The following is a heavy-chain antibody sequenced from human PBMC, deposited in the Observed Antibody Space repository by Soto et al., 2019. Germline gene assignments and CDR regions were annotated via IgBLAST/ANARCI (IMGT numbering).Heavy chain of an antibody. V-gene: IGHV4-59*01. CDR2: IYYSGST. D-gene: IGHD4-17*01. Sequence: ETLSLTCIVTHGSISSFYWNWIRQPPGKGLEWIGYIYYSGSTNYNPSLKSRATISVDTSMNQFSLRLKLSSVTAADTAVYYCARGSTGDFDYWGQGTPVTVSS. CDR3: ARGSTGDFDY. J-gene: IGHJ4*02. CDR1: HGSISSFY.